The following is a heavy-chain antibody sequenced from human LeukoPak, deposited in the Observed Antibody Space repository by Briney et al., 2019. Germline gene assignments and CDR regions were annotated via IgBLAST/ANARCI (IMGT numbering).Heavy chain of an antibody. CDR2: INWNSASI. CDR1: GFTFDDFA. CDR3: AKEVGLYGDYYFDY. Sequence: AGGSLRLSCAASGFTFDDFAMHWVRQAPGKGLEWVSGINWNSASIGYADSVRGRFTISRDNAKNSLYLQMNSLRAEDTALYYCAKEVGLYGDYYFDYWGQGTLVTVSS. J-gene: IGHJ4*02. V-gene: IGHV3-9*01. D-gene: IGHD4-17*01.